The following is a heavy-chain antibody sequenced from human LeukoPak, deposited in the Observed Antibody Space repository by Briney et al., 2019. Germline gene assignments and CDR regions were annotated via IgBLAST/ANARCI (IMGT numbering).Heavy chain of an antibody. J-gene: IGHJ6*03. CDR2: ISAYNGNT. Sequence: ASVTVSCKASGGTFSSYAISWVRQAPGQGLEWMGWISAYNGNTNYAQKLQGRVTMTTDTSTSTAYLELRSLRSDNTAVYYCARDVALRFLEWPHMDVWGKGTTVTVSS. CDR1: GGTFSSYA. V-gene: IGHV1-18*01. CDR3: ARDVALRFLEWPHMDV. D-gene: IGHD3-3*01.